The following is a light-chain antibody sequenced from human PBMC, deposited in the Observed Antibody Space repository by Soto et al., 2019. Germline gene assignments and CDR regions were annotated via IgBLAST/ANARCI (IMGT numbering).Light chain of an antibody. J-gene: IGLJ2*01. Sequence: QSALTQPASVSGSPGQSITISCTGTSSDVGGYNYVSWYQQHPGKAPKLIIYEVSNRPSGVSNRFSGSKSGNTASPTISGLQAEDEADYYCSSYTSSSTRLFGGGTKLTVL. CDR3: SSYTSSSTRL. V-gene: IGLV2-14*01. CDR2: EVS. CDR1: SSDVGGYNY.